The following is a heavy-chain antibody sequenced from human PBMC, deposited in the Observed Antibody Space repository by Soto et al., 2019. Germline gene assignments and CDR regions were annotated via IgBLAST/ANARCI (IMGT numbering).Heavy chain of an antibody. J-gene: IGHJ5*02. D-gene: IGHD6-19*01. Sequence: GGSLRLSCAASGFTFSSYAMSWVRQAPGKGLEWVSAISGSGGSTYYADSVKGRFTISRDNSKNTLYLQMNSLRAEDTAVYYCAKGGRQWLVRSWFDPWGQGTLVTASS. V-gene: IGHV3-23*01. CDR2: ISGSGGST. CDR3: AKGGRQWLVRSWFDP. CDR1: GFTFSSYA.